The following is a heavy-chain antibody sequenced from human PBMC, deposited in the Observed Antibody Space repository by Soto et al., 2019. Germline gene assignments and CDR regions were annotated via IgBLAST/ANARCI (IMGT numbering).Heavy chain of an antibody. CDR1: GGSSSSSSDY. V-gene: IGHV4-39*07. CDR3: ARLPRAWLRVGWFGP. Sequence: PSQTLSLTCTVSGGSSSSSSDYWSWIRQPPGKGLEWIGEINHSGSTNYNPSLKSRVTISVDTSKNQFSLKLSSVTAADTAVYYCARLPRAWLRVGWFGPCGQGTLVTXSS. J-gene: IGHJ5*02. CDR2: INHSGST. D-gene: IGHD5-12*01.